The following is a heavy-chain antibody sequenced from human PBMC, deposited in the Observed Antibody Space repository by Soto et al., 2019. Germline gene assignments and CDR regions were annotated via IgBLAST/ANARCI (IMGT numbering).Heavy chain of an antibody. CDR2: ISSSSSTI. CDR3: ARDDSGSGWFGGAYYYYYMDV. Sequence: GGSLRLSCAASGFTFSSYSMNWVRQAPGKGLEWVSYISSSSSTIYYADSVKGRFTISRDNAKNSLYLQMNSLRAEDTAVYYCARDDSGSGWFGGAYYYYYMDVWGKGTTVTVSS. J-gene: IGHJ6*03. CDR1: GFTFSSYS. V-gene: IGHV3-48*01. D-gene: IGHD3-10*01.